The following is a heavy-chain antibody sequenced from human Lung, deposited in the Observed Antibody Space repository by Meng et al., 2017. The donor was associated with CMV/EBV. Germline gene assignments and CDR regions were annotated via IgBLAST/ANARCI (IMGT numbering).Heavy chain of an antibody. CDR3: ISVKKGGARQTTLDN. CDR1: RFFFSDHH. CDR2: IRNRAKKYTT. V-gene: IGHV3-72*01. D-gene: IGHD1-7*01. J-gene: IGHJ4*02. Sequence: LKISCVASRFFFSDHHIDWVRKAPGKGLECVGRIRNRAKKYTTEYAASAKGRFTTSRDDLKNSASPQMNSLKIEDTALYYCISVKKGGARQTTLDNWGQGTPVTVSS.